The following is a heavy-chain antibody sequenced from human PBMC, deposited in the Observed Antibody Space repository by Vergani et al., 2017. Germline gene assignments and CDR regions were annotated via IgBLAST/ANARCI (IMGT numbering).Heavy chain of an antibody. V-gene: IGHV5-51*01. CDR3: ATHSILTNYVSGEIDP. CDR1: GYTFTKYW. D-gene: IGHD3-10*02. CDR2: IYPGDSDT. J-gene: IGHJ5*02. Sequence: EVQLVQSGAEVKKPGESLKISCNGSGYTFTKYWIGWVRQLPGKGLEWMGFIYPGDSDTRYSPSFQGQVTISVDKSISTAYLQWNSLKASDSAMHYCATHSILTNYVSGEIDPWGGGALVSVSS.